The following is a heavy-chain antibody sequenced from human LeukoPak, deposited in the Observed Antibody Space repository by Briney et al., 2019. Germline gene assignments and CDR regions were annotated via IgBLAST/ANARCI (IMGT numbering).Heavy chain of an antibody. V-gene: IGHV1-8*01. D-gene: IGHD6-19*01. J-gene: IGHJ4*02. CDR2: MNPNSGNT. CDR3: ARDEKIVGIAVAAHFDY. Sequence: ASVKVSCKASGYTFTSYDINWVRQATGQGLEWMGWMNPNSGNTSYAQKFQGRVTMTRDTSTSTVYMELSSLRSEDTAVYYCARDEKIVGIAVAAHFDYWGQGTLVTVSS. CDR1: GYTFTSYD.